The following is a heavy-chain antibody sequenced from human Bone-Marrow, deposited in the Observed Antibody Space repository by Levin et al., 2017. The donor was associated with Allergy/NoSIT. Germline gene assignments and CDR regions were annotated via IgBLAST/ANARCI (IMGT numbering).Heavy chain of an antibody. V-gene: IGHV3-15*01. CDR2: IKTESEGGTT. CDR1: GFTFSDAW. Sequence: GGSLRLSCEASGFTFSDAWMTWVRQAPGKGLEWVGRIKTESEGGTTDYAASVKGRFTISRDDSKNTVSLQMNSLKTEDTAVYFCSSLPLSWGRGTLVTVSS. CDR3: SSLPLS. J-gene: IGHJ4*02. D-gene: IGHD5/OR15-5a*01.